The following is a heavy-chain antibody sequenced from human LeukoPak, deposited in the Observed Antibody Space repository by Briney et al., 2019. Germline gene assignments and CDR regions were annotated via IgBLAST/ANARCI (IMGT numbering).Heavy chain of an antibody. V-gene: IGHV3-23*01. CDR2: ISGSGGST. CDR1: RFTFSSYA. J-gene: IGHJ4*02. Sequence: GGSLRLSCAASRFTFSSYAMNWVRQAPGKGLEWLSAISGSGGSTYYADSVKGRFTISRDNSKNTLYLQMNSLRAEDTAVYYCAKGDTMIVVVPNFDYWGQGTLVTVSS. CDR3: AKGDTMIVVVPNFDY. D-gene: IGHD3-22*01.